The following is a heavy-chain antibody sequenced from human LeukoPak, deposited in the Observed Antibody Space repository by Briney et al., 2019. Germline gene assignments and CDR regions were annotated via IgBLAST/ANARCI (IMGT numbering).Heavy chain of an antibody. CDR3: ARGRYSNRGFDY. J-gene: IGHJ4*02. Sequence: ASVKVSCKASGYTFTSYDINWVRQATGQGLEWMGWMNPNSGNTGYAQKSQGRVTMTRNTSISTAYMELSSLRSEDTAVYYCARGRYSNRGFDYWGQGTLVTVSA. V-gene: IGHV1-8*01. CDR2: MNPNSGNT. CDR1: GYTFTSYD. D-gene: IGHD5-12*01.